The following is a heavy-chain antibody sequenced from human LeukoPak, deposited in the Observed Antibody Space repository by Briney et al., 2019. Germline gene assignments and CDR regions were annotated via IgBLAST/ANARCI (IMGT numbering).Heavy chain of an antibody. Sequence: SLSVSSTPSGGTFTTYAISWVRQAPGQRREWLGRIIPILVIANYAQTFQGRVTITADKSTRTAYMELSRLRSADPPVHYFARGGLHWRNTMVRGSYFNYWGQGTLVTVSS. V-gene: IGHV1-69*04. CDR1: GGTFTTYA. D-gene: IGHD3-10*01. CDR2: IIPILVIA. J-gene: IGHJ4*02. CDR3: ARGGLHWRNTMVRGSYFNY.